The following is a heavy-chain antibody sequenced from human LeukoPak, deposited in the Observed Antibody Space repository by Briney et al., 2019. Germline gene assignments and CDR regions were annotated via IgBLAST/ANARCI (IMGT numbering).Heavy chain of an antibody. J-gene: IGHJ5*02. V-gene: IGHV1-69*01. CDR2: IIPIFGTA. D-gene: IGHD2-15*01. Sequence: GSSVKVSCKASGGTFSSYAISWVRQAPGQGLEWMGGIIPIFGTANYAQEFQGRVTITADESTSTAYMELSSLRSEDTAVYCCALARLGYCSGGSCYSDIWFDPWGQGTLVTVSS. CDR3: ALARLGYCSGGSCYSDIWFDP. CDR1: GGTFSSYA.